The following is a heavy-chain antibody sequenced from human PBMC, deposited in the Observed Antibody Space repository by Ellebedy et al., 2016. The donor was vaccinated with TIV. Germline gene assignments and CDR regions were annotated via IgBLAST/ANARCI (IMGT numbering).Heavy chain of an antibody. J-gene: IGHJ4*02. D-gene: IGHD4-23*01. Sequence: SETLSLTXTVSGDSISSHYWTWIRQPPGKGLEWIGSYYYVGKVNYNPSLKSRVTISVGVSKTQFSLELSSVTAADTAVYYCASWGDYGGNPHLDYWGQGTLVTVSS. CDR3: ASWGDYGGNPHLDY. CDR2: YYYVGKV. CDR1: GDSISSHY. V-gene: IGHV4-59*11.